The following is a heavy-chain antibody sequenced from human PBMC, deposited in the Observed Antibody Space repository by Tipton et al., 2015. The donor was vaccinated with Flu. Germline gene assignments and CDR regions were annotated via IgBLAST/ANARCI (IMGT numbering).Heavy chain of an antibody. V-gene: IGHV3-30*02. CDR3: AKDMIGYRSGFDS. J-gene: IGHJ4*02. CDR1: GFTFTYYG. Sequence: SLRLSCAATGFTFTYYGIHWVRQAPGKGLEWVAFIRNGADNEHYADSVKGRFNISRDNSKNTLYLQMNSLNFEDTAVYYCAKDMIGYRSGFDSWGQGTLVTVSS. CDR2: IRNGADNE. D-gene: IGHD6-19*01.